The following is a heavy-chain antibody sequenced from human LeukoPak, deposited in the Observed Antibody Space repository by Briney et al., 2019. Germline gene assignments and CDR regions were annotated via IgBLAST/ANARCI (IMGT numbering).Heavy chain of an antibody. CDR3: ARGLSGWYYFDY. J-gene: IGHJ4*02. CDR1: GFTFSSYA. V-gene: IGHV3-30*04. Sequence: GRSLRLSYAASGFTFSSYAMHWVRQAPGKGLEWVAVISYDGSNKYYADSVKGRFTISRDNSKNTLFLQMNSLRAEDTAVYYCARGLSGWYYFDYWGQGTLVTVSS. CDR2: ISYDGSNK. D-gene: IGHD6-19*01.